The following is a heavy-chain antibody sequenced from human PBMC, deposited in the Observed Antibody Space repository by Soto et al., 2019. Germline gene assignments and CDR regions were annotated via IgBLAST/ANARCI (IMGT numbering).Heavy chain of an antibody. CDR1: EFSFIRYA. CDR3: VKQMTTWTDSFFDF. J-gene: IGHJ4*02. V-gene: IGHV3-23*01. Sequence: GGSLRHSCMASEFSFIRYAMTWVRQAAGKGLQWVAGLGPDGRNTFYGESVRGRFTISRDNSRNTLYLQMSSLRAEDTAVYFCVKQMTTWTDSFFDFWGQGIQVTVSS. CDR2: LGPDGRNT. D-gene: IGHD4-17*01.